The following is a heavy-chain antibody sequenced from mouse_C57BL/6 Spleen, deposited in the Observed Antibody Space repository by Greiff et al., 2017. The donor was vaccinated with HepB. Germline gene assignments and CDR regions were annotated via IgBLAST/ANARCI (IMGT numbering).Heavy chain of an antibody. V-gene: IGHV8-12*01. D-gene: IGHD2-3*01. Sequence: QVTLNVSGPGILQSSQTLSLTCSFSGFSLSTSGVGVSWIRQPSGKGLEWLAHIYWDEDKRYNPSLKSRLTISKDTSRNQVFLKITSVDTADTATYYCARSPLYDGYSVFAYWGQGTLVTVSA. J-gene: IGHJ3*01. CDR2: IYWDEDK. CDR3: ARSPLYDGYSVFAY. CDR1: GFSLSTSGVG.